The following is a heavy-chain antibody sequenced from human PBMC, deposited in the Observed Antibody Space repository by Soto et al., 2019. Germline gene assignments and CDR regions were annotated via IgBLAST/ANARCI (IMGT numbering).Heavy chain of an antibody. CDR1: GYTFTSYG. J-gene: IGHJ4*02. V-gene: IGHV1-18*01. Sequence: ASVKVSCKASGYTFTSYGISWVRQAPGQGLEWMGWISAYNGNTNYAQKLQGRVTMTTDTSTSTADMELRSLRSDDTAVYYCGRDSSSFLIGPLDYGGQEPLVTVSS. CDR2: ISAYNGNT. D-gene: IGHD6-6*01. CDR3: GRDSSSFLIGPLDY.